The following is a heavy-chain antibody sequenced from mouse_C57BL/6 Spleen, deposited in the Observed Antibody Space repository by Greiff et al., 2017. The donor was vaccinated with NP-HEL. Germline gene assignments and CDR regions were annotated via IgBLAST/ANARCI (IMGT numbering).Heavy chain of an antibody. Sequence: VQRVESGAELVRPGTSVKMSCKASGYTFTNYWIGWAKQRPGHGLEWIGDIYPGGGYTNYNEKFKGKATLTADKSSSTAYMQFSSLTSEDSAIYYCAVYDYDRSGFAYWGQGTLVTVSA. V-gene: IGHV1-63*01. CDR3: AVYDYDRSGFAY. CDR2: IYPGGGYT. J-gene: IGHJ3*01. CDR1: GYTFTNYW. D-gene: IGHD2-4*01.